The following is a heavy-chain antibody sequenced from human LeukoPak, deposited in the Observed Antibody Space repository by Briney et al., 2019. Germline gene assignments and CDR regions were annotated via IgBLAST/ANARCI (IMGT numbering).Heavy chain of an antibody. CDR3: ARDEGLLWFGEPILD. CDR1: GFTFSSYW. Sequence: PGGSLRLSCAASGFTFSSYWMSWVRQAPGKGLEWVANIKQDGSEKYYVDSVKGRFTISRDNAKNSLNLQMNSLRAEDTAVYYCARDEGLLWFGEPILDWGQGTLVTVSS. J-gene: IGHJ4*02. CDR2: IKQDGSEK. V-gene: IGHV3-7*04. D-gene: IGHD3-10*01.